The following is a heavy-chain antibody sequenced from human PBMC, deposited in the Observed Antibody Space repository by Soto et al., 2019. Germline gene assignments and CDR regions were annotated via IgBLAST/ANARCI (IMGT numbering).Heavy chain of an antibody. V-gene: IGHV4-4*02. CDR2: IFHTGSA. Sequence: QVQLQESGPGLMKPSGTLSLTCAVSGGSITWNWWSWVRQPPGKGLEWIAEIFHTGSANYNPSLMGRLTISMDKSRTHLSLNLNSVTAADTGVYYCARHIAVSGTRGFDHWGQGTLVTVSS. CDR3: ARHIAVSGTRGFDH. D-gene: IGHD2-21*01. CDR1: GGSITWNW. J-gene: IGHJ4*02.